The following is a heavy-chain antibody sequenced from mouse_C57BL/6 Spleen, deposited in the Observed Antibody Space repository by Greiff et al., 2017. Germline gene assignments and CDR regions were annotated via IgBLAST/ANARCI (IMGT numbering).Heavy chain of an antibody. V-gene: IGHV1-26*01. CDR3: ARSDGNRYAMDY. J-gene: IGHJ4*01. CDR1: GYTFTDYY. Sequence: SGPELVKPGASVKISCKASGYTFTDYYMNWVKQSHGKSLEWIGDINPNNGGTSYNQKFKGKATLTVDKSSSTAYMELRSLTSEDSAVYYCARSDGNRYAMDYWGQGTSVTVSS. CDR2: INPNNGGT. D-gene: IGHD2-1*01.